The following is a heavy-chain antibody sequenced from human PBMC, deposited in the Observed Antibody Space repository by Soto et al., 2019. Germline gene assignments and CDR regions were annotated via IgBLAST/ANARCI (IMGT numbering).Heavy chain of an antibody. CDR2: IWYDGSNK. D-gene: IGHD2-2*01. J-gene: IGHJ6*02. V-gene: IGHV3-33*01. CDR1: GFTFSSYG. CDR3: ARDQGVVVPWDYYYGMDV. Sequence: GGSLRLSCAASGFTFSSYGMHWVRQAPGKGLEWVAVIWYDGSNKYYADSVKGRFTISRDNSKNTLYLQMNSLRAEDTAVYYCARDQGVVVPWDYYYGMDVWGQGTTVTVSS.